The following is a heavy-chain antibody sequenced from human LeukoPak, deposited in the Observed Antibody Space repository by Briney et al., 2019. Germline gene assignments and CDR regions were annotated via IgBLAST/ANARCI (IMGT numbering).Heavy chain of an antibody. Sequence: GGSLRLSCAASGFTFDDYAIHWVRQAPGKGLEWVSGISWNSGTMGYADSVKGRFTTSRDNAKKSLYLQMNSLRAEDTALYYCAKQDREPDGYNHYYYGLDVWGQGTTVIVSS. J-gene: IGHJ6*02. V-gene: IGHV3-9*01. CDR1: GFTFDDYA. D-gene: IGHD5-24*01. CDR3: AKQDREPDGYNHYYYGLDV. CDR2: ISWNSGTM.